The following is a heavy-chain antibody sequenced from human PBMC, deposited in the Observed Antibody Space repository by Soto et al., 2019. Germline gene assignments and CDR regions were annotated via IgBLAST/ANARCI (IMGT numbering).Heavy chain of an antibody. Sequence: GASVKVSCKASGYTYTSYAMHWVRQEPGQRLEWMGWINAGNGNTKYSQKFQGRVTITRDTSASTAYMELSSLRSEDTAVYYCATDYGDYDFPFFDYWGQGTLVTVSS. V-gene: IGHV1-3*01. CDR1: GYTYTSYA. CDR2: INAGNGNT. D-gene: IGHD4-17*01. CDR3: ATDYGDYDFPFFDY. J-gene: IGHJ4*02.